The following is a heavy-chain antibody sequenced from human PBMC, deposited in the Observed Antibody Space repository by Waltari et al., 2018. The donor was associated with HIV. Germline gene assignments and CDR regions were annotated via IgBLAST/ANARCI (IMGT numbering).Heavy chain of an antibody. D-gene: IGHD6-19*01. J-gene: IGHJ4*02. CDR3: AKGASGWSPGY. CDR1: GFTFSSYG. CDR2: ISYYGYNK. Sequence: QVQLVESGGGVVQPGRSLRLSCAASGFTFSSYGMHWVRQAPGKGLECVAVISYYGYNKYYAGSVKGRFTISRDNSKNTLYLQMNSLRVEDTAVYYCAKGASGWSPGYWGQGTLVTVSS. V-gene: IGHV3-30*18.